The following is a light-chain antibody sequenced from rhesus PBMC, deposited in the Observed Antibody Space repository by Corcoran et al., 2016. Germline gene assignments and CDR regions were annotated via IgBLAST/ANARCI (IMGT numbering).Light chain of an antibody. J-gene: IGKJ2*01. CDR2: KAS. Sequence: DIQMTQSPSSLSASVGDKVTITCRASQGISSWLAWYQQKPGKAPKLLIYKASRLQRGVPSRFSGSGSGTVFTLTISSLQPEDLSTSYCLQYSSSPYSFGQGTKVEIK. CDR1: QGISSW. V-gene: IGKV1-22*01. CDR3: LQYSSSPYS.